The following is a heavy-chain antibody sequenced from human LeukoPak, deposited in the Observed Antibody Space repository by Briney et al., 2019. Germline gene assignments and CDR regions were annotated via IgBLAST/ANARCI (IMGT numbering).Heavy chain of an antibody. CDR2: IGTAGEI. D-gene: IGHD6-13*01. Sequence: PGGSPRLSCAASGFTFSSYSMNWVRQATGKGLEWVSGIGTAGEIYYPGSVKGRFTISRENAKNSLYLQMNSLRAGDTAVYYCARAAYSSTWYSRYFDLWGRGTLVTVSS. CDR3: ARAAYSSTWYSRYFDL. CDR1: GFTFSSYS. V-gene: IGHV3-13*01. J-gene: IGHJ2*01.